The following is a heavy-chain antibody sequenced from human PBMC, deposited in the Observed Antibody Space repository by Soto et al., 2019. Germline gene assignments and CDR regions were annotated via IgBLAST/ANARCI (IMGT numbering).Heavy chain of an antibody. Sequence: QVQLVQSGAEVKKPGSSVKVSCKASGGTFSSYAISWVRQAPGQGLEWMGGIIPIFGTANYAQKFQGRVTITADKSTSTAYMELSSLRSEDTAVYYCARVRGGQRPYSYHYGMDVWGQGTTVTVSS. J-gene: IGHJ6*02. CDR2: IIPIFGTA. CDR3: ARVRGGQRPYSYHYGMDV. V-gene: IGHV1-69*06. D-gene: IGHD2-15*01. CDR1: GGTFSSYA.